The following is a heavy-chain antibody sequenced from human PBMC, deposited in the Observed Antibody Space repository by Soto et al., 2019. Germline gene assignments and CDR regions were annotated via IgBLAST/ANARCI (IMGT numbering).Heavy chain of an antibody. V-gene: IGHV5-10-1*01. D-gene: IGHD2-2*01. J-gene: IGHJ6*02. CDR1: GYSVTSYW. Sequence: PGESLKISCKGSGYSVTSYWISWVRQMPGKGLEWMGRIDPSDSYTNYSPSFQGHVTISADKSISTAYLQWSSLKASDTAMYYCASSPRGYCSSTSCGELGTYYGXDVWGQGTTVTVSS. CDR3: ASSPRGYCSSTSCGELGTYYGXDV. CDR2: IDPSDSYT.